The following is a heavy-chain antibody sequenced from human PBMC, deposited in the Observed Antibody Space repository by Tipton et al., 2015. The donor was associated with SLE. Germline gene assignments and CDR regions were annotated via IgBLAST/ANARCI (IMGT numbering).Heavy chain of an antibody. Sequence: SLRLSCAASEFTFSTFNMNWVRQAPGKGLEWVSSISSNGDYIYYADSVKGRFTISRDNAKNSLYLQMNSLRAEDTAVYYCAGRMPQIYYYYGMDVWGQGTTVTVSS. D-gene: IGHD2-2*01. CDR3: AGRMPQIYYYYGMDV. V-gene: IGHV3-21*03. CDR2: ISSNGDYI. CDR1: EFTFSTFN. J-gene: IGHJ6*02.